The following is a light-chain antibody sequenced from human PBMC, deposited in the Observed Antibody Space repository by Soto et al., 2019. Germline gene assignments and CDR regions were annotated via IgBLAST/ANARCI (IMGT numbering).Light chain of an antibody. V-gene: IGLV2-14*01. CDR2: QVT. J-gene: IGLJ1*01. CDR1: SSDLAIYNY. Sequence: QSALTQPASVSWSPGQSITISCTGTSSDLAIYNYVSWYQQQPGKAPKLMIYQVTNRPSGVSNLFSGSRSGNTASLTISGLQAEDEADYYCSSYTDSSNYVFGTGTKVTVL. CDR3: SSYTDSSNYV.